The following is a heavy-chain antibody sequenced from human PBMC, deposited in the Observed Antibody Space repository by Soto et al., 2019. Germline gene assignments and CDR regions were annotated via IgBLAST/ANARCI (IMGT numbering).Heavy chain of an antibody. J-gene: IGHJ6*02. Sequence: QVQRVQSGAEVKKPGASVKVSCKASGYTFTSYYMHWVRQAPGQGLEWMGIINPSGGSTSYAQKFKGRVTMTRDTSTSTVYMELSSLRSEDTAVYYCARDLNYDLTNYYYYGMDVWGQGTTVTVSS. CDR2: INPSGGST. CDR1: GYTFTSYY. D-gene: IGHD3-3*01. V-gene: IGHV1-46*01. CDR3: ARDLNYDLTNYYYYGMDV.